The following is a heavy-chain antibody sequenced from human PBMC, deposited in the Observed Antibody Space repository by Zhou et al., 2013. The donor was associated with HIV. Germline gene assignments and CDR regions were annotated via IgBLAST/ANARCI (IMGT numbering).Heavy chain of an antibody. Sequence: QVQLVQSGAEVRKPGSSVKVACKASGGAFNSYAINWVRQAPGQGFEWLGGVIPVFGATNYLQKFQGRLTITTEESTTTAYLELTSLQSSDTAIYYCARALSATWIGGGFFYMDVWGKGTTVTVS. CDR2: VIPVFGAT. D-gene: IGHD6-25*01. J-gene: IGHJ6*03. V-gene: IGHV1-69*05. CDR1: GGAFNSYA. CDR3: ARALSATWIGGGFFYMDV.